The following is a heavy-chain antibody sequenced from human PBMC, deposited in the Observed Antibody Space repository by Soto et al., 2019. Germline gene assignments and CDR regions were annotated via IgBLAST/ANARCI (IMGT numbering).Heavy chain of an antibody. CDR3: ARPGYCSSTSCYDRPYYYYYYMDV. CDR1: GFTFSSYG. CDR2: IWYDGSNK. D-gene: IGHD2-2*01. V-gene: IGHV3-33*01. Sequence: PGGSLRLSCAASGFTFSSYGMHWVRQAPGKGLEWVAVIWYDGSNKYYADSVKGRFTISRDNSKNTLYLQMNSLRAEDTAVYYCARPGYCSSTSCYDRPYYYYYYMDVWGKGTTVTVSS. J-gene: IGHJ6*03.